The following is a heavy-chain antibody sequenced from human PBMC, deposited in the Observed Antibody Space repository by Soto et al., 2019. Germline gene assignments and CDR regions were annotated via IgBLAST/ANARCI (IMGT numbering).Heavy chain of an antibody. CDR1: GFNFSSYP. CDR2: ISGSSRTI. CDR3: ARYRDSVNGFEY. Sequence: PGGSLRLSCAASGFNFSSYPMTWVRQAPGKGLEYISYISGSSRTIYYGDSVKGRFTISRDNARNSLYLQMNGLRDEDTALYYCARYRDSVNGFEYCGQGPLRTVSS. V-gene: IGHV3-48*02. D-gene: IGHD2-15*01. J-gene: IGHJ4*02.